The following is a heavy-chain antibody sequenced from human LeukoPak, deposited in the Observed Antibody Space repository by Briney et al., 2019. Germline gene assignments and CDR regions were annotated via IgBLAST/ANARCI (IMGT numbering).Heavy chain of an antibody. CDR3: AKEANYYGSGSLSSAFDI. CDR2: ISSSGSYI. J-gene: IGHJ3*02. V-gene: IGHV3-21*01. CDR1: AFTFSSYS. D-gene: IGHD3-10*01. Sequence: GGSLRLSCAASAFTFSSYSMNWVRQAPGKGLEWVSSISSSGSYIYYADSVKGRFTISRDNSKNTLYLQMNSLRAEDTAVYYCAKEANYYGSGSLSSAFDIWGQGTMVTVSS.